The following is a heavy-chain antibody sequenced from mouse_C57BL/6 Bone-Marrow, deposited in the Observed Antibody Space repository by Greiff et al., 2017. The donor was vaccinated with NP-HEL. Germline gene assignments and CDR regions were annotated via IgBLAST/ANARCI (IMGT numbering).Heavy chain of an antibody. Sequence: VQLKESGAELVRPGASVKLSCTASGFNIKDDYMHWVKQRPEQGLEWIGWIDPENGDTEYASQFQGKATLTADTTSNPAYLQLSSLTSEDTAVYYCAFFIDDGYGGVYLDYGGKGTTLTVSS. V-gene: IGHV14-4*01. CDR1: GFNIKDDY. J-gene: IGHJ2*01. D-gene: IGHD2-3*01. CDR2: IDPENGDT. CDR3: AFFIDDGYGGVYLDY.